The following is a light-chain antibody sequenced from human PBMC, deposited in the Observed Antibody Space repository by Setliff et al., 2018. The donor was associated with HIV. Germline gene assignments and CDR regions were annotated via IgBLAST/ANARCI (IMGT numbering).Light chain of an antibody. V-gene: IGLV2-23*02. J-gene: IGLJ1*01. CDR2: EVS. CDR1: SSDVGSYNF. CDR3: FSYAGSSTYV. Sequence: ALTQPASVSGSPGQSITISCTGTSSDVGSYNFVSWYQQHPGEAPKLMIYEVSKRPSGVSNRFSGSKSGNTASLTISGLQAEDEADYYCFSYAGSSTYVFGTGTKVTVL.